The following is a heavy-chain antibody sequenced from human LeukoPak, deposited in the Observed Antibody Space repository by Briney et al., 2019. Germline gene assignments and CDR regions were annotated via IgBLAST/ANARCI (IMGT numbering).Heavy chain of an antibody. CDR2: ISDSGDNT. D-gene: IGHD2-15*01. Sequence: GGSLRLSCAASGFTFSSYAMRWVRQAPGKGLEWVSSISDSGDNTYYADSVKGRFTISRDNSKNTLYLQMNSLRAEDTAVYYCAKGDIVVVVAATFDYWGQGTLVTVSS. J-gene: IGHJ4*02. CDR3: AKGDIVVVVAATFDY. V-gene: IGHV3-23*01. CDR1: GFTFSSYA.